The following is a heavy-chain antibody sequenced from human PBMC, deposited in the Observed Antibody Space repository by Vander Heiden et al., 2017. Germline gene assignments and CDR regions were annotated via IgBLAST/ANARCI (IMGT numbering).Heavy chain of an antibody. J-gene: IGHJ4*01. CDR1: GGTFSSYA. CDR3: ARVGPVASGYDSGDY. D-gene: IGHD5-12*01. V-gene: IGHV1-69*01. Sequence: QLPPVQSGAEVTTPRSSVTVSCKASGGTFSSYATSWVRQAPGQGLEWIGGMIPIVGRANYENKDQGRDTTTAGESTSTAYMELSRLRSEDKAGYYGARVGPVASGYDSGDYWCHGTLV. CDR2: MIPIVGRA.